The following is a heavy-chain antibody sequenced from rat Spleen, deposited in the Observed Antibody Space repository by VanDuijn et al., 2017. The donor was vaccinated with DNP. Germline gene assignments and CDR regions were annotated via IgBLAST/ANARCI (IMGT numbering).Heavy chain of an antibody. CDR3: TRGDYSY. D-gene: IGHD1-7*01. CDR2: VWSNGDT. V-gene: IGHV2-32*01. Sequence: QVQLVESGPGLVQPSQTLSLTCTVSGFSLTSYHVHWVRQPPGKGLEWMGVVWSNGDTSYSSVLKSRLSISRDTSKSQVLLTMNGLQTEDTATYYCTRGDYSYWGQGAMVTVSS. CDR1: GFSLTSYH. J-gene: IGHJ2*01.